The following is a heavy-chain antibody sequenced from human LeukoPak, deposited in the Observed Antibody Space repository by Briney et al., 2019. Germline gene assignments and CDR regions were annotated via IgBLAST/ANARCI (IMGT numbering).Heavy chain of an antibody. CDR2: IISRAAGGAT. CDR1: GFTFPNAW. D-gene: IGHD2-15*01. J-gene: IGHJ4*02. V-gene: IGHV3-15*01. CDR3: TTGLDIIVVDQLVPFDF. Sequence: PGGSLRLSCADSGFTFPNAWMTWVRQAPGKGLEWVGRIISRAAGGATDYAAAVKGRFTISRDDSTETVFLHMDTLQTEDTAVYYCTTGLDIIVVDQLVPFDFWGQGTLVTVSS.